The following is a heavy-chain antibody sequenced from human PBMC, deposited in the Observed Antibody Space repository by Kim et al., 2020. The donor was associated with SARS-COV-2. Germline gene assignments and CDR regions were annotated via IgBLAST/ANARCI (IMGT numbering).Heavy chain of an antibody. Sequence: KPSLKRRVTISVDPSKNQFSLKLSSVTAADTAVYYCARADGVPAAICFDYWGQGTLVTVSS. J-gene: IGHJ4*02. V-gene: IGHV4-34*01. D-gene: IGHD2-2*02. CDR3: ARADGVPAAICFDY.